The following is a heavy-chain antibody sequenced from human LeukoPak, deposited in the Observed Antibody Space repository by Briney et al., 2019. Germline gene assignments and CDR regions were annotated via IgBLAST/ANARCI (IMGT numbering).Heavy chain of an antibody. D-gene: IGHD4-17*01. J-gene: IGHJ3*02. V-gene: IGHV1-24*01. CDR2: FDPEDGET. CDR3: ATGCADYGDYEDAFDI. Sequence: EASVKVSCKVSGYTLTELSMHWVRQAPGKGLEWMGGFDPEDGETIYAQKFQGRVTMTEDTSTDTAYMELSSLRSEDTAVYYCATGCADYGDYEDAFDIWGQGTMVTVSS. CDR1: GYTLTELS.